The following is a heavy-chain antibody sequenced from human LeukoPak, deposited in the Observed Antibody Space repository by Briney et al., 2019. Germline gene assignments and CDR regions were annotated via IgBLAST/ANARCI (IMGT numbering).Heavy chain of an antibody. D-gene: IGHD1-14*01. CDR3: VRGTNGSPVIDH. J-gene: IGHJ4*02. Sequence: GGSLRLSCAASGFTFTTYSMTWVRQAPGQGLEWVASISSTGSYINYADSVKGRFTITRDNAKNSLYLQLNSLRAEDTAVYYCVRGTNGSPVIDHWGRGALVTVS. V-gene: IGHV3-21*01. CDR1: GFTFTTYS. CDR2: ISSTGSYI.